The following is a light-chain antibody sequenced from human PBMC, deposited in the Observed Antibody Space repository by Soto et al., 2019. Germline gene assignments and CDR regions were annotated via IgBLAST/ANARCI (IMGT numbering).Light chain of an antibody. J-gene: IGKJ2*01. CDR1: QSVSSSY. CDR2: GTS. Sequence: EIVLTQSPGTLSLSPGQRATLSCRASQSVSSSYLAWYQQKPGQAPRLIIYGTSSRDTGIPDRFSGSGSGTDFTLTISRLEPEDVAVYYCQQYGSSPYTFGRGTKLEIK. CDR3: QQYGSSPYT. V-gene: IGKV3-20*01.